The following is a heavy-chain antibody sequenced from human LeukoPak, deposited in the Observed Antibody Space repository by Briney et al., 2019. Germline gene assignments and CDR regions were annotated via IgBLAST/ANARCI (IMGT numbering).Heavy chain of an antibody. CDR3: AREMNGSGTLDV. V-gene: IGHV4-59*12. D-gene: IGHD3-10*01. CDR1: GGSISGYF. Sequence: SETLSLTCTVSGGSISGYFWSWIRQPPGRGLEWLGNIYYSGSTYYNPSLKSRVTISVDTSKNQFSLKLSSVTAADTAVYYCAREMNGSGTLDVWGKGTTVTVSS. J-gene: IGHJ6*04. CDR2: IYYSGST.